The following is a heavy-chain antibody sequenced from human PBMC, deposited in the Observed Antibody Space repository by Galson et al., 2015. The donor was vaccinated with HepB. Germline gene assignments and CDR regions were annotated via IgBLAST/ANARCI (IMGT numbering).Heavy chain of an antibody. CDR3: ATTPNYDFWSGYSDY. J-gene: IGHJ4*02. Sequence: SVKVSCKASGYTFTSYYMHWVRQAPGQGLEWMGIINPSGGSTSYAQKFQGRVTMTRDTSTSTVYVELSSLRSEDTAVYYCATTPNYDFWSGYSDYWGQGTLVTVSS. V-gene: IGHV1-46*01. CDR1: GYTFTSYY. CDR2: INPSGGST. D-gene: IGHD3-3*01.